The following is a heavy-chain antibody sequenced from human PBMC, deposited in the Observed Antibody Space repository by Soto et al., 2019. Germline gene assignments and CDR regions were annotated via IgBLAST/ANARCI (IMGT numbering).Heavy chain of an antibody. Sequence: ASVKVSCKASGYTFTGYYMHWVRQAPGQGLEWMGWINPNSGGTNYAQKFQGRVTMTRDTSISTAYMELSRLRSDDTAVYYCARMYCSGGRSYYYYCGMEVWGKGTT. V-gene: IGHV1-2*02. CDR2: INPNSGGT. CDR1: GYTFTGYY. CDR3: ARMYCSGGRSYYYYCGMEV. D-gene: IGHD2-15*01. J-gene: IGHJ6*04.